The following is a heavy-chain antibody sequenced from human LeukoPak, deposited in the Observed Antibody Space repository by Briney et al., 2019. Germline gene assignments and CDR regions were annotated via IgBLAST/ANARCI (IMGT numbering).Heavy chain of an antibody. CDR1: SGSISSYY. CDR3: AASRDGYNWHLDY. D-gene: IGHD5-24*01. CDR2: IYYSGST. J-gene: IGHJ4*02. V-gene: IGHV4-59*01. Sequence: PSETLSLTCTVSSGSISSYYWNWIRQPPGKGLEWIGYIYYSGSTKYNPSLKSRVTISVDTSKNQFSLKLSSVTAADTAVYYCAASRDGYNWHLDYWGQGTLVTVSS.